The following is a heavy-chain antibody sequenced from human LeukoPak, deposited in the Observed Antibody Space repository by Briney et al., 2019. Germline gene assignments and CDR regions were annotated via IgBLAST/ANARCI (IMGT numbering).Heavy chain of an antibody. D-gene: IGHD1-14*01. J-gene: IGHJ3*02. CDR3: ARGLQNHLNAFDM. V-gene: IGHV3-30*02. CDR1: RFTLSGFSFSNYG. Sequence: GGSLRLSCAASRFTLSGFSFSNYGMHWVRQAPGKGLEWVAFIRYDGSNKYYADSVKGRFSISRDNAKNALFLQMNSLRADDTAVYYCARGLQNHLNAFDMWGQGTVVTVSS. CDR2: IRYDGSNK.